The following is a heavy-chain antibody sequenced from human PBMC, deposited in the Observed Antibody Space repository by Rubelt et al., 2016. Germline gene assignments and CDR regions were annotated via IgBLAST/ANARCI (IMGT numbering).Heavy chain of an antibody. CDR3: AGGITIFGVASGYFDY. CDR2: IYYSGST. J-gene: IGHJ4*02. CDR1: GGSISSYY. Sequence: QVQLQESGPGLVKPSETLSLTCTVSGGSISSYYWSWIRQPPGKGLEWIGYIYYSGSTNYNPSLKGRVTLSVDTSKNQFSLQLSSVTAADTAVYYCAGGITIFGVASGYFDYWGQGTLVTVSS. V-gene: IGHV4-59*01. D-gene: IGHD3-3*01.